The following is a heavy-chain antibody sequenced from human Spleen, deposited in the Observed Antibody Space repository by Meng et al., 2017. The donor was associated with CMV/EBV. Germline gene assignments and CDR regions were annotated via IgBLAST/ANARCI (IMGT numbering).Heavy chain of an antibody. Sequence: SCAVSGFTVSSNSMNWVRQAPGKGLEWVSLIYSGGNTYYADSVKGRFTISRDNSKNTLFLQMNSLRVEDTAVYYCAREDSTYYGMDVWGQGTTVTVSS. J-gene: IGHJ6*02. CDR3: AREDSTYYGMDV. D-gene: IGHD2/OR15-2a*01. V-gene: IGHV3-53*01. CDR1: GFTVSSNS. CDR2: IYSGGNT.